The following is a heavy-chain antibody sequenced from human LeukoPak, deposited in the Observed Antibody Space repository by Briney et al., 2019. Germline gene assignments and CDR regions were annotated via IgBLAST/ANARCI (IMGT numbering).Heavy chain of an antibody. CDR3: ARGEGDYVPYYYYGMDV. CDR2: IKQDGSEK. Sequence: GGSLRLSCAASGFTFSSYWMSWVRQAPGKGLEWVANIKQDGSEKYYVDSVKGRFTISRDNAKNSLYLQMNSLRAEDTAVYYCARGEGDYVPYYYYGMDVWGQGTTVTVSS. CDR1: GFTFSSYW. J-gene: IGHJ6*02. D-gene: IGHD4-17*01. V-gene: IGHV3-7*01.